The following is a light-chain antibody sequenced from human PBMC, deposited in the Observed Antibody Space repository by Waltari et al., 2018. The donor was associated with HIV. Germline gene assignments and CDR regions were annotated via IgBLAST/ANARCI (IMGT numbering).Light chain of an antibody. Sequence: QSALTQPASVSGSPGQSITISCTGTSSDVGGYNYVSWYQQHPGKAPKLMIYDVSYRPLVVSNRFSGSKSGNTASLTISGLQAEDEADYYGSSYTSSSTLYVVFGGGTKLTVL. CDR1: SSDVGGYNY. CDR2: DVS. J-gene: IGLJ2*01. V-gene: IGLV2-14*01. CDR3: SSYTSSSTLYVV.